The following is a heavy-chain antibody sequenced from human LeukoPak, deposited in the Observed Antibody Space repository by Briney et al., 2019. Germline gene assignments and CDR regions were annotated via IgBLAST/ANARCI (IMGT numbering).Heavy chain of an antibody. D-gene: IGHD3-16*01. V-gene: IGHV4-38-2*02. CDR2: IYRSGTT. CDR3: VRFGVNYDMDV. CDR1: AYSISDGWV. Sequence: PSGTLSLTCTVSAYSISDGWVWGMIRQPPGKGLEWIGSIYRSGTTYYNPSLKSRVTMSVDTSNNQFSLKLSSVTAADTAIYYCVRFGVNYDMDVWGQGTTVTV. J-gene: IGHJ6*02.